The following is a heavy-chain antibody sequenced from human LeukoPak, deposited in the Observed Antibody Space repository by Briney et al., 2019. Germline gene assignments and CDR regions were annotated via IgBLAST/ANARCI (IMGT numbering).Heavy chain of an antibody. CDR3: ARGPILLWFGELLHDAFDI. Sequence: GGSLRLSCAAPGFTFSTYEMNWVRQAPGKGLEWAAYISGSGRTIYYADSAKGRFTISRDNARNSLYLQMNSLRVEDTAVYYCARGPILLWFGELLHDAFDIWGQGTMVTVSS. D-gene: IGHD3-10*01. J-gene: IGHJ3*02. CDR2: ISGSGRTI. V-gene: IGHV3-48*03. CDR1: GFTFSTYE.